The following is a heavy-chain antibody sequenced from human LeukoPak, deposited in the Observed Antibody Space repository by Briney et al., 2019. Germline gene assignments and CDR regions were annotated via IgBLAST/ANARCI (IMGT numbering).Heavy chain of an antibody. D-gene: IGHD5-18*01. CDR3: AKDGAGRGYSYA. V-gene: IGHV3-23*01. CDR2: ISGSGGST. Sequence: GGSLRLSCAASGFTLGTDWMNWVRQAPGKGLEWVSAISGSGGSTYYADSVKGRFTISRDNSKNTLYLQMNSLRAEDTAVYYCAKDGAGRGYSYAWGQGTLVTVSS. J-gene: IGHJ4*02. CDR1: GFTLGTDW.